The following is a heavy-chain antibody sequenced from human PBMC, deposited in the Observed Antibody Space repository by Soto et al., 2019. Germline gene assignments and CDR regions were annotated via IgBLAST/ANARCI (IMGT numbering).Heavy chain of an antibody. D-gene: IGHD6-6*01. CDR2: FRAGGNT. CDR1: GGSISRSDYY. V-gene: IGHV4-39*02. J-gene: IGHJ5*02. CDR3: ARERPDGARLDP. Sequence: PSETLSLTCTVSGGSISRSDYYWGWIRQPPEKGLEWIGSFRAGGNTFYNPFLKSRVIISVDTSTNQFSLRLSSVTAADTAVYFCARERPDGARLDPWGQGTLVTGSS.